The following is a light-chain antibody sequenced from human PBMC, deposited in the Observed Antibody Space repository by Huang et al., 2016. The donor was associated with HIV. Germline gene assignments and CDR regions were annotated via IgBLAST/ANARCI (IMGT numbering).Light chain of an antibody. J-gene: IGKJ3*01. CDR2: GAS. V-gene: IGKV3-20*01. Sequence: EIVLTQSPGTLSLSPGERATLSCRASQSVTSNYLAWYLQKPGQAPTLLIYGASSRATDIPDRFSGRGSGTDFTLTISRLEPEDFAVYYCHQYGSPPFTFGPGTKVDIK. CDR3: HQYGSPPFT. CDR1: QSVTSNY.